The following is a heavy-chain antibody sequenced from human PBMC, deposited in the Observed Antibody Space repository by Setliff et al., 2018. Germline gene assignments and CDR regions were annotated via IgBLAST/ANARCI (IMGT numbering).Heavy chain of an antibody. J-gene: IGHJ4*02. CDR1: GYTFTSHY. Sequence: ASVKVSCKASGYTFTSHYMHWVRQAPGLGLEWMGIINPSGGSTSYAQKFQGRVTMTRDTSTSTVYMELSSLRSEDTAVYYCARDTRGYSSSSGVDYWGQGTLVTVSS. V-gene: IGHV1-46*01. D-gene: IGHD6-6*01. CDR2: INPSGGST. CDR3: ARDTRGYSSSSGVDY.